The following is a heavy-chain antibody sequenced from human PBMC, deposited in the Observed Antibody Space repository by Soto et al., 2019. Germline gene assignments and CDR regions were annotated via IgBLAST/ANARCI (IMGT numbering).Heavy chain of an antibody. CDR1: GGSISSGGYY. D-gene: IGHD6-19*01. J-gene: IGHJ4*02. CDR2: IYYSGST. V-gene: IGHV4-31*03. CDR3: LRHPGCSSGWGRDC. Sequence: SETLSLTCTVSGGSISSGGYYWSWIRQHPGKGLEWIGYIYYSGSTYYNPSLKSRVTISVDTSKNQFSLKLSSVTAADTAVYYCLRHPGCSSGWGRDCRGQGTLVTVSS.